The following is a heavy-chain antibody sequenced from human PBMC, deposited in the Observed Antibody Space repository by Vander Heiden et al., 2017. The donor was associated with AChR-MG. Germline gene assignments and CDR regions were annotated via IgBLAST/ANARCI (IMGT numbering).Heavy chain of an antibody. CDR3: AKAFFYGSGTLDFPLFGLDV. CDR1: GFNNRHNFA. CDR2: ISSSGAAT. D-gene: IGHD3-10*01. Sequence: EVQLLESGGGLVQPGESLRLSCAASGFNNRHNFAIHWVRQGPGGGLEWVSLISSSGAATYYADSVKGRFTISRDNSKNTLSLHMNSLRADDTAVYYCAKAFFYGSGTLDFPLFGLDVWGQGTTVTVSS. V-gene: IGHV3-23*01. J-gene: IGHJ6*02.